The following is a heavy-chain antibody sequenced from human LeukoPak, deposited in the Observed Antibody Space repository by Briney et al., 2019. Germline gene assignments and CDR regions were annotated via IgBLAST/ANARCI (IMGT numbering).Heavy chain of an antibody. CDR1: GFTFSSYW. V-gene: IGHV3-7*01. J-gene: IGHJ6*02. D-gene: IGHD3-10*01. CDR2: IKQDGSEK. CDR3: ARDGYHYGSGWEV. Sequence: PGGSLRLSCAASGFTFSSYWMSWVRQAPGKGLEWVANIKQDGSEKYCVDSVKGRFTISRDNAKNSLYLQMNGLRAEDTAVYYCARDGYHYGSGWEVWGQGTTVTVSS.